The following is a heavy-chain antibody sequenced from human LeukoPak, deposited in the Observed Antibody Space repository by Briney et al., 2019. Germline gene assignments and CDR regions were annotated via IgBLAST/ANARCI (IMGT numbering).Heavy chain of an antibody. V-gene: IGHV3-23*01. Sequence: GASVKVSCKASGYTFTSYGISWVRQAPGKGLEWVSAISGSGGSTYYADSVKGRFTISRDNSKNTLYLQMNSLRAEDTAVYYCAKEKSSGIYSSGFWGQGTLVTVSS. D-gene: IGHD6-19*01. CDR2: ISGSGGST. J-gene: IGHJ4*02. CDR3: AKEKSSGIYSSGF. CDR1: GYTFTSYG.